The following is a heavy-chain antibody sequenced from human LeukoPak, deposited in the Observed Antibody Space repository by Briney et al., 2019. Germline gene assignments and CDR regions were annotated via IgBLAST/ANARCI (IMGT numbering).Heavy chain of an antibody. D-gene: IGHD6-19*01. Sequence: GGSRRLSCAASGFTFSSYGMHWVRQAPGKGLEWVAFIRYDGSNKYYADSVKGRITISRDNSKNTLYLQMNSLRAEDTAVYYCAKGAVSGWYGNDYWGQGTLVTVSS. CDR2: IRYDGSNK. V-gene: IGHV3-30*02. CDR3: AKGAVSGWYGNDY. J-gene: IGHJ4*02. CDR1: GFTFSSYG.